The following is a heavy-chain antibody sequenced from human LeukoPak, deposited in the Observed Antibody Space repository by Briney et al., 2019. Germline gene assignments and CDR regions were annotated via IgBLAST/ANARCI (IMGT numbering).Heavy chain of an antibody. CDR3: ARWRDGTTGTTGVDY. Sequence: GGPLRLSCAASGFTFSDYYMSWIRQAPGKGLEWVSYISSSGSTIYYADSVKGRFTISRDNAKNSLYLQMKSLRDKDTAVYYCARWRDGTTGTTGVDYWGQGTLVTVSS. V-gene: IGHV3-11*01. CDR2: ISSSGSTI. J-gene: IGHJ4*02. D-gene: IGHD1-1*01. CDR1: GFTFSDYY.